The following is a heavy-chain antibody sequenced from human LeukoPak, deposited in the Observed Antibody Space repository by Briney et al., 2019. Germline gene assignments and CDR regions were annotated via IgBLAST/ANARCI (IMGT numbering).Heavy chain of an antibody. CDR1: GFTFSSYS. V-gene: IGHV3-74*01. Sequence: PGGSLRLSCAASGFTFSSYSMNWVRQAPGKGLVWVSRINNDGSSTDYADSVKGRFTISRDNAKNTLYLQMNSLRAEDTAIYYCGRVVTTSEDWGQGILVTVST. J-gene: IGHJ4*02. CDR3: GRVVTTSED. D-gene: IGHD1-14*01. CDR2: INNDGSST.